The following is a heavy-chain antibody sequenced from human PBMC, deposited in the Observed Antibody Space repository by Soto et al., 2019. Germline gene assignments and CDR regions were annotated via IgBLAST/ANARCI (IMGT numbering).Heavy chain of an antibody. CDR2: ISAYNGNT. D-gene: IGHD3-10*01. CDR3: ARRSMVRGVIPPGWFDP. V-gene: IGHV1-18*01. Sequence: QVQLVQSGAEVKKPGSSVKVSCKASGGTFSSYAISWVRQAPGQGLEWMGGISAYNGNTNYAQKLQGRVTMTTDTSTSTAYMELRSLRSDDTAVYYCARRSMVRGVIPPGWFDPWGQGTLVTVSS. CDR1: GGTFSSYA. J-gene: IGHJ5*02.